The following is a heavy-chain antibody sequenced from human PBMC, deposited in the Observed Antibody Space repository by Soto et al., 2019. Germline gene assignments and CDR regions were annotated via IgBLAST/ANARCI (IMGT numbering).Heavy chain of an antibody. CDR2: INGDGGST. V-gene: IGHV3-23*01. CDR1: GFIFGGYG. D-gene: IGHD4-4*01. J-gene: IGHJ4*01. Sequence: RGSLRLSCAASGFIFGGYGMSWVRQAPGKGLEWVAAINGDGGSTYYADSVKGRFTISRDNSKNTLDLQMNSLRDEDTAVYYCAKVIQMATVRGYFDYWGHGTLVTVSS. CDR3: AKVIQMATVRGYFDY.